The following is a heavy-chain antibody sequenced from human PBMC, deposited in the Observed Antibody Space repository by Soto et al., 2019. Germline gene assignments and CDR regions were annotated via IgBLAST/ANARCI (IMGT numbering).Heavy chain of an antibody. CDR3: ARGEAGVAGRLDY. J-gene: IGHJ4*02. Sequence: PSETLSLTCTVSGASISTATFYWIRQLPGEALEWIGYIYYSGSAYYNSSLRSRATLSLDTSKSEFSLTLTSLTAADTAVYYCARGEAGVAGRLDYWGQGTPVTVSS. CDR2: IYYSGSA. V-gene: IGHV4-31*03. D-gene: IGHD6-19*01. CDR1: GASISTATFY.